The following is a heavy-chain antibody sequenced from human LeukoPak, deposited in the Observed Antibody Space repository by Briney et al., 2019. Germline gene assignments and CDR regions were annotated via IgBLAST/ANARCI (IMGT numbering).Heavy chain of an antibody. D-gene: IGHD5-18*01. CDR3: ARTTEGGYTYNYFYYYYMDV. CDR2: IYYSGYT. V-gene: IGHV4-59*01. Sequence: ETSETLSLTCTVSGGSISTYYWRWFRQSPGKGLEWIAYIYYSGYTNYIPSLKSRVTISLDTSKNQFSLKLSSVTAADTAVYYCARTTEGGYTYNYFYYYYMDVWGKGTTVTISS. CDR1: GGSISTYY. J-gene: IGHJ6*03.